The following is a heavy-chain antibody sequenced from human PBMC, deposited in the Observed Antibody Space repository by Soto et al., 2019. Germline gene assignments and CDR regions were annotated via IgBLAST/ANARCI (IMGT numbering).Heavy chain of an antibody. J-gene: IGHJ4*02. CDR3: ARGSTVTTHNDY. V-gene: IGHV4-34*01. Sequence: QVQLQQWGAGLLKPSETLSLTCAVYGGSFSGYYWSWIRQPPGKGLEWIGEINHSGSTNYNPSLKSRVTISVDTSKNQFSLKLSSVTAAATAVYYCARGSTVTTHNDYWGQGTLVTVSS. CDR2: INHSGST. D-gene: IGHD4-17*01. CDR1: GGSFSGYY.